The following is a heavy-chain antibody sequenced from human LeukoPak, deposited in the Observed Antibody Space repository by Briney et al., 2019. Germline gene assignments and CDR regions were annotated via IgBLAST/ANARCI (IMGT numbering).Heavy chain of an antibody. CDR1: GFTFSSYS. V-gene: IGHV3-48*04. CDR2: ISSSGSTI. Sequence: PGGSLRLSRAASGFTFSSYSMNWVRQAPGKGLEWVSYISSSGSTIYYADSVKGRFTISRDNAKNSLYLQMNSLRAEDTAVYYCARGATYYYDSSGYYSHFDYWGQGTLVTVSS. J-gene: IGHJ4*02. CDR3: ARGATYYYDSSGYYSHFDY. D-gene: IGHD3-22*01.